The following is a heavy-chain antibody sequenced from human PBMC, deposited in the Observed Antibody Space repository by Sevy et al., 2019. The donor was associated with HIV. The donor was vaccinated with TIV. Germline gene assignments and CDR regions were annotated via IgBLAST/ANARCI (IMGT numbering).Heavy chain of an antibody. CDR3: ARVGYCSSTSCYSYYYYYGMDV. J-gene: IGHJ6*02. CDR2: IYYSGST. CDR1: GGSISSSSYY. D-gene: IGHD2-2*01. V-gene: IGHV4-39*01. Sequence: SETLSLTCTVSGGSISSSSYYWGWIRQPPGKGLEWIGSIYYSGSTYYNPSLKSRVTISVDTSKNQFSLKLSSVTTADTAVYYCARVGYCSSTSCYSYYYYYGMDVWGQGTTVTVSS.